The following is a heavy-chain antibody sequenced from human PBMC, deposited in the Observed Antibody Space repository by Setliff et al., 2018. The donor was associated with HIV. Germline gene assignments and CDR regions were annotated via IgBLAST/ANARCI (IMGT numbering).Heavy chain of an antibody. CDR1: GGSFSNYY. D-gene: IGHD3-3*01. CDR2: INQNGRT. CDR3: ASEKSITSAWYGGYYFDY. J-gene: IGHJ4*02. Sequence: SETLSLTCALYGGSFSNYYWSWHRHTPGRGLEWIAEINQNGRTNYNPALKSRVLVSLDTSKNQCPLQLVSVTAADTAVYFCASEKSITSAWYGGYYFDYWGQGTTVTVSS. V-gene: IGHV4-34*01.